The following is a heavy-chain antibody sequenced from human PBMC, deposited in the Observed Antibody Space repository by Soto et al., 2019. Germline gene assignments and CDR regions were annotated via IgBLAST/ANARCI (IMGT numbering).Heavy chain of an antibody. CDR3: ARADSTIKGPSYNCFDP. V-gene: IGHV1-18*01. CDR2: ISAYNGNT. D-gene: IGHD2-2*01. Sequence: ASVKVSCKASGYTFTSYGISWVRQAPGQGLEWMGWISAYNGNTNYAQKLQGRVTMTTDTSTSTAYMELRSLRSDDTAVYYCARADSTIKGPSYNCFDPWGQGTLVTVSS. J-gene: IGHJ5*02. CDR1: GYTFTSYG.